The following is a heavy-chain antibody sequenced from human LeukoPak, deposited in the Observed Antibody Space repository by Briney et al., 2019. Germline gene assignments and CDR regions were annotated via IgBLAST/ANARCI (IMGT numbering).Heavy chain of an antibody. Sequence: PGGSLILSCAASGFIFSNYAMSWVRQAPGKGLEWVSAVSGSGGNTYYADSLKGRFTISRDNSKNTLYLQMDSLRAEDTAVYYCAVPGSGWYFGPLDFWGQGALVTVSS. V-gene: IGHV3-23*01. CDR1: GFIFSNYA. J-gene: IGHJ4*02. CDR3: AVPGSGWYFGPLDF. CDR2: VSGSGGNT. D-gene: IGHD6-19*01.